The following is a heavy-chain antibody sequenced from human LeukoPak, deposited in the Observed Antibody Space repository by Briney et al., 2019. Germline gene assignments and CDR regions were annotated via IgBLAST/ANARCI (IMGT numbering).Heavy chain of an antibody. V-gene: IGHV1-2*02. Sequence: ASVKVSCKASGYTFTGYYMHRVRQAPGQGLEWMGWINPNSGGTNCAQKFQGRVTMTRDTSISTAYMELSRLRSDDTAVYYCARGERWYYYDSSGLYYFDYWGQGTLVTVSS. J-gene: IGHJ4*02. D-gene: IGHD3-22*01. CDR1: GYTFTGYY. CDR2: INPNSGGT. CDR3: ARGERWYYYDSSGLYYFDY.